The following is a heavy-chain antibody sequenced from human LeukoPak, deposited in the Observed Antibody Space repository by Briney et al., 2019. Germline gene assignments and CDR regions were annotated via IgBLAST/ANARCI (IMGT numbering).Heavy chain of an antibody. CDR2: IYYNGDT. V-gene: IGHV4-34*11. J-gene: IGHJ5*02. CDR1: GGSFTGYS. D-gene: IGHD3-10*01. Sequence: SETLSLTCAVYGGSFTGYSWSWIRQTPGKGLEWIGYIYYNGDTHYNPSLNSRLSMSVDTPKKQFSLNLKSVIAADTAVYYCVRGPYGSSISNWFDPWGQGLLVTVSS. CDR3: VRGPYGSSISNWFDP.